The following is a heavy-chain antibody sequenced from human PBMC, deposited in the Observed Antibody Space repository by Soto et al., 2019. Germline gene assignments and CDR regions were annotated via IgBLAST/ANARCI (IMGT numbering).Heavy chain of an antibody. V-gene: IGHV1-69*01. Sequence: QVQLVQSGAEVKKPGSSVKVSCKASGGTFSSYAISWVRQAPGQGLKWMGGIIPIFGTANYAQKFQGRVTITADESTSTAYMELSSLRSEDTAVYYCARDPYCSGGSCYFTGWLDPWGQGTLVTVSS. CDR3: ARDPYCSGGSCYFTGWLDP. CDR2: IIPIFGTA. J-gene: IGHJ5*02. CDR1: GGTFSSYA. D-gene: IGHD2-15*01.